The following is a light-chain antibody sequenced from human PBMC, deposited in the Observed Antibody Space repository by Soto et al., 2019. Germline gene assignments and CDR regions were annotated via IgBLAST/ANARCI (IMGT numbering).Light chain of an antibody. V-gene: IGLV2-14*01. CDR3: SSYASVSTLV. Sequence: QPVLTQPPSVSGAPGQRVTISCTGTSGDVGGSNSVSWYQHHPGKAPKLMIYDVNNRPSGVSNRFSGSKSGNTASLTISGLQPDDEADYYCSSYASVSTLVFGGGTKVTVL. J-gene: IGLJ3*02. CDR2: DVN. CDR1: SGDVGGSNS.